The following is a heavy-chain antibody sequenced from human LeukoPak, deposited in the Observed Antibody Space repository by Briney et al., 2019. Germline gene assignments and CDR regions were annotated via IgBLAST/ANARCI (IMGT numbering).Heavy chain of an antibody. V-gene: IGHV3-21*01. CDR2: TSSSSSYI. CDR1: GFTFSSYS. Sequence: GSLRLSCAASGFTFSSYSMNWVRQAPGKGLEWVSSTSSSSSYIYYADSAKGRFTISRDNAKNSLYLQMNSLRAEDTAVYYCARDPGDSSGNYPTHVDYWGQGTLVTVSS. CDR3: ARDPGDSSGNYPTHVDY. J-gene: IGHJ4*02. D-gene: IGHD3-22*01.